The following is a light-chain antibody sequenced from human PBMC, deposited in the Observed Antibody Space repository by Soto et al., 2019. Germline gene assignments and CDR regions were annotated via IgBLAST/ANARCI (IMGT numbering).Light chain of an antibody. CDR3: AAWDDSLSGAV. Sequence: QSVLTQPPSASGTPGQRVTISCSGSRSNIGSSNVYWCQQVPGTAPKLLIYKNNQRPSGVPDRFSGSKSGTSASLAISGLRSEDEADYYCAAWDDSLSGAVFGGGTQLTVL. CDR1: RSNIGSSN. V-gene: IGLV1-47*01. CDR2: KNN. J-gene: IGLJ7*01.